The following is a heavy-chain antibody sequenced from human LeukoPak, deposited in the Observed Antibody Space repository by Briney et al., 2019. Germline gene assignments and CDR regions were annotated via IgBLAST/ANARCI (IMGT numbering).Heavy chain of an antibody. CDR1: GFTFSSYW. CDR2: INSGGSST. V-gene: IGHV3-74*01. CDR3: ARDWGLVRGVIIY. D-gene: IGHD3-10*01. Sequence: GGSLRLSCAASGFTFSSYWMHWVRQAPGKGLVWVSRINSGGSSTSYADSVKGRFTISRDNAKNTLYLQMNSLRAEDTAVYYCARDWGLVRGVIIYWGQGALVTVSS. J-gene: IGHJ4*02.